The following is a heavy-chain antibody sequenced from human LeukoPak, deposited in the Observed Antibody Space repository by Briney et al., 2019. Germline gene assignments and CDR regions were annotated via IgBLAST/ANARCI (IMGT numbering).Heavy chain of an antibody. J-gene: IGHJ4*02. D-gene: IGHD3-10*01. V-gene: IGHV1-46*01. CDR1: GYTFTIYY. Sequence: ASVKVSCKASGYTFTIYYMHWVRQAPGQGLEWMGIINPSGGSTSYAQKFQGRVTMTRDTSTSTVYMELSSLRSEDTAVYYCARAYGSGGYTLLFFDYWGQGTLVTVSS. CDR2: INPSGGST. CDR3: ARAYGSGGYTLLFFDY.